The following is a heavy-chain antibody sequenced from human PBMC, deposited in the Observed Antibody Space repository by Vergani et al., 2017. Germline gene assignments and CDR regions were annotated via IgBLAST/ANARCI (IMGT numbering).Heavy chain of an antibody. J-gene: IGHJ6*03. CDR3: ARLSCSSTSCFYYYYYYMDV. CDR2: INHSGST. CDR1: GGSFSGYY. D-gene: IGHD2-2*01. V-gene: IGHV4-34*01. Sequence: QVQLQQWGAGLLKPSETLSLTCAVYGGSFSGYYWSWIRQPPGKGLEWIGEINHSGSTNYNPSLKSRVTISVDTSKNQFSLKLSSVTAADTAVYYCARLSCSSTSCFYYYYYYMDVWGKGTTVTVSS.